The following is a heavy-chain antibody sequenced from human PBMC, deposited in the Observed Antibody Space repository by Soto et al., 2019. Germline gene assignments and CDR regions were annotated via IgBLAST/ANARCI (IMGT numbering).Heavy chain of an antibody. J-gene: IGHJ6*02. D-gene: IGHD3-10*01. CDR2: IIPIFGTA. Sequence: SVKVSCKASGGTFSSYAISWVRQAPGQGLEWMGGIIPIFGTANYAQKFQGRVTITADESTSTAYMELSSLRSEDTAVYYCARDPSAVRGVNDYYYYGLDVWGQGTTVTVSS. CDR3: ARDPSAVRGVNDYYYYGLDV. CDR1: GGTFSSYA. V-gene: IGHV1-69*13.